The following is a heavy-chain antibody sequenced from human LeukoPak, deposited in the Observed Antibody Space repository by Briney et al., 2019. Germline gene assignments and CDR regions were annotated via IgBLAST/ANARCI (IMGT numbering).Heavy chain of an antibody. J-gene: IGHJ4*02. V-gene: IGHV3-23*01. CDR2: ISGSGGST. CDR3: AKAASPTTRYFDY. Sequence: GGSLRLSCAASGFTFSSYATSWVRQAPGEGLEWVSAISGSGGSTYYADSVKGRFTISRDNSKNTLYLQMNSLRAEDTAVYYCAKAASPTTRYFDYWGQGTLVTVSS. D-gene: IGHD1-26*01. CDR1: GFTFSSYA.